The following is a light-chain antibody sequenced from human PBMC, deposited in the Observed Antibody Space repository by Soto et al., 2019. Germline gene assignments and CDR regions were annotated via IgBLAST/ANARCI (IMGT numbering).Light chain of an antibody. CDR2: AAS. V-gene: IGKV1-39*01. CDR1: QTINNY. J-gene: IGKJ4*01. Sequence: DIQMTQSPSSLSASVGDRVTITCRVSQTINNYLNWYQQKPGKAPKLLIYAASSLQSGVPSRFSGSGSGTDFTLTISSLQAEDSATYFCQESINAPLTFGGGTKVDIK. CDR3: QESINAPLT.